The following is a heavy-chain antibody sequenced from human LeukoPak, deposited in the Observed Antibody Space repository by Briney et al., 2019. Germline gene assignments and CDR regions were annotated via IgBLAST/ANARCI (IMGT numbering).Heavy chain of an antibody. CDR1: GGTFSSYA. CDR3: ARELGDSSGYYSRDGYYGMDV. V-gene: IGHV1-69*01. CDR2: IIPIFGTA. Sequence: SVTVSCKASGGTFSSYAISWVRQAPGQGLEWMGGIIPIFGTANCAQKFQGRVTITADESTSTAYMELSSLRSEDTAVYYCARELGDSSGYYSRDGYYGMDVWGQGTTVTVSS. J-gene: IGHJ6*02. D-gene: IGHD3-22*01.